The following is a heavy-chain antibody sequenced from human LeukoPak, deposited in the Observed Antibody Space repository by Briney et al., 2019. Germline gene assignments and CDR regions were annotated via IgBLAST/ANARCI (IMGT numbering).Heavy chain of an antibody. CDR3: AKWYYGSGSLDY. CDR2: TRNKANSYTT. CDR1: GFTFSDHY. D-gene: IGHD3-10*01. J-gene: IGHJ4*02. Sequence: RGSLRLSCAASGFTFSDHYMDWVRQAPGKGLEWVGRTRNKANSYTTEYAASVKGSFTISRDDSKNSLYLQMNSLKTEDTAVYYCAKWYYGSGSLDYWGQGTLVTVSS. V-gene: IGHV3-72*01.